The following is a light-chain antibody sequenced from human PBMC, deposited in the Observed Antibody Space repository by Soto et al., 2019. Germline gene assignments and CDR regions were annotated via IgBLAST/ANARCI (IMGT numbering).Light chain of an antibody. CDR3: QQYNNWPPLT. J-gene: IGKJ4*01. Sequence: DIQMTQSPSSLSASVGDSVTITCRPSQNMTKYLNWFQQKPGKAPKLLIYGASSLQSGVPSRFSGSGSGADFTLTISSLQPEDFAVYYCQQYNNWPPLTFGGGTKVEIK. CDR1: QNMTKY. V-gene: IGKV1-39*01. CDR2: GAS.